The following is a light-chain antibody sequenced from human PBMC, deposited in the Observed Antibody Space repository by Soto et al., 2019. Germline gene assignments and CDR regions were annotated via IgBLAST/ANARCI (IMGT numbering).Light chain of an antibody. CDR3: QRLNSYPPA. V-gene: IGKV1-9*01. CDR1: QGISTY. J-gene: IGKJ4*01. Sequence: IQSTQSPSSLSASVGDRVTITCRASQGISTYLAWYQQEPGKAPKLLIYAASSLASGVPSRFSGSGSGTEFILTISSMQPEDFGTYYCQRLNSYPPAFGGGTKVDIK. CDR2: AAS.